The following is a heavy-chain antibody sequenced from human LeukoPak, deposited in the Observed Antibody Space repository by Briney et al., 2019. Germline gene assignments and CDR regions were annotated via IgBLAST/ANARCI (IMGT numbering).Heavy chain of an antibody. CDR2: IRNDGSTK. CDR1: GFTFSTYG. CDR3: ARPAYGDYIGY. V-gene: IGHV3-30*02. J-gene: IGHJ4*02. D-gene: IGHD4-17*01. Sequence: GGSLRLSCAASGFTFSTYGMHWVRQAPGKGLEWVAFIRNDGSTKFYADSVKGRFTISRDNSKNTLYLQMNSLRAEDTAVYYCARPAYGDYIGYWGQGTLVTVSS.